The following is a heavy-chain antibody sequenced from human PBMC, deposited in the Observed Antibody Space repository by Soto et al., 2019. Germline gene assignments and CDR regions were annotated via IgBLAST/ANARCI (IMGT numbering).Heavy chain of an antibody. D-gene: IGHD1-26*01. J-gene: IGHJ4*02. CDR1: GFTFSSYA. CDR3: AKTPPAPVGATRQYYFDY. V-gene: IGHV3-23*01. Sequence: GGSLRLSCAASGFTFSSYAMSWVRQAPGKGLEWVSAISGSGGSTYYADSVKGRFTISRDNSKNTLYLQMNSLRAEDTAVYYCAKTPPAPVGATRQYYFDYWGQGTLVTVSS. CDR2: ISGSGGST.